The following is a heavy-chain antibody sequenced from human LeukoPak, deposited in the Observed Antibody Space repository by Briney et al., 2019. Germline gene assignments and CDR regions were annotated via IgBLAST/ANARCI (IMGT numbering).Heavy chain of an antibody. V-gene: IGHV3-23*01. CDR1: GFTFSSYA. CDR2: ISGSGGST. D-gene: IGHD5-18*01. J-gene: IGHJ4*02. Sequence: GRSLRLSCAASGFTFSSYAMSWVRQAPGKGLEWVSAISGSGGSTYYADSVKGRFTISRDNSKNTLYLQMNSLRAEDTAVYYCAKAHSRGYSYVHAYFDYWGQGTLVTVSS. CDR3: AKAHSRGYSYVHAYFDY.